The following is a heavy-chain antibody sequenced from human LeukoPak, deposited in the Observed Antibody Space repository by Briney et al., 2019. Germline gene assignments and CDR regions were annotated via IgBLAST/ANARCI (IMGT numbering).Heavy chain of an antibody. CDR3: ARGGQRRRAHFDY. CDR1: GGSISSSSYY. V-gene: IGHV4-39*07. D-gene: IGHD6-25*01. J-gene: IGHJ4*02. CDR2: IYTSGST. Sequence: PSETLSLTCTVSGGSISSSSYYWGWIRQPPGKGLEWIGRIYTSGSTNYNPSLKSRVTISVDTSKNQFSLKLSSVTAADTAVYYCARGGQRRRAHFDYWGQGTLVTVSS.